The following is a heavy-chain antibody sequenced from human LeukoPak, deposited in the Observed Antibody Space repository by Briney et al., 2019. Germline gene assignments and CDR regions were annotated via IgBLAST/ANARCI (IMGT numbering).Heavy chain of an antibody. CDR2: IYYSGST. Sequence: PSETLSLTCTVSVGSISSSSYYWGWIRQPPGKRLEWIGSIYYSGSTYYNPSLKSRVTISVDSSKNQSSLKLSSVTAADTAVYYCARSSGWYEVYFDYWGQGTLVTVSS. J-gene: IGHJ4*02. CDR1: VGSISSSSYY. D-gene: IGHD6-19*01. CDR3: ARSSGWYEVYFDY. V-gene: IGHV4-39*01.